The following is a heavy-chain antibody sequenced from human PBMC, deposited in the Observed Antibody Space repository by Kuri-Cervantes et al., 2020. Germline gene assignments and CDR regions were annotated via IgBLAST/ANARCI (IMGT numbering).Heavy chain of an antibody. D-gene: IGHD3-10*01. CDR1: GYTFTSYD. CDR3: ARVGRLGQARGGSWFDP. Sequence: ASVKVSCKASGYTFTSYDINWVRQATGQGLEWMGWMNPNSGNTGYAQKFQGRVTMTRNTSISTAYMELSSLRSDDTAVYYCARVGRLGQARGGSWFDPWGQGTLVTVSS. J-gene: IGHJ5*02. V-gene: IGHV1-8*01. CDR2: MNPNSGNT.